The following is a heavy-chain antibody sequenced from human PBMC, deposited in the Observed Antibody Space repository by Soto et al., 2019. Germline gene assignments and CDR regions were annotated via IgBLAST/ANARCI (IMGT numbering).Heavy chain of an antibody. J-gene: IGHJ6*02. D-gene: IGHD2-8*01. CDR2: IYYSGST. Sequence: SETLSLTCTVSGGSISSYYWSWIRQPPGKGLEWIGYIYYSGSTNYNPSLKSRVTISVDTSKNQFSLKLSSVTAADTAVYYCARGGAVMVYAIYYYYYYGMDVWAKGPRSPSP. CDR3: ARGGAVMVYAIYYYYYYGMDV. CDR1: GGSISSYY. V-gene: IGHV4-59*01.